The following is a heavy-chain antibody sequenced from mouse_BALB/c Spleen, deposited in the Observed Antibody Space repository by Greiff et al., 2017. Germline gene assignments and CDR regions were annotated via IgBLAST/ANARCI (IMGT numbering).Heavy chain of an antibody. CDR3: ARGPRNYEAY. D-gene: IGHD2-1*01. J-gene: IGHJ3*01. CDR1: GFTFSSYG. V-gene: IGHV5-6-3*01. Sequence: EVKLMESGGGLVQPGGSLKLSCAASGFTFSSYGMSWVRQTPDKRLELVATINSNGGSTYYPDSVKGRFTISRDNAKNTLYLQMSSLKSEDTAMYYCARGPRNYEAYWGQGTLVTVSA. CDR2: INSNGGST.